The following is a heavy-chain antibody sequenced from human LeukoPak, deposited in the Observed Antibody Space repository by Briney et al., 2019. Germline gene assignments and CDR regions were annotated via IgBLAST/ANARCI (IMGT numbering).Heavy chain of an antibody. CDR2: IYSGGST. Sequence: GGSLSLSCPASGFTVSTNHKICVRQAPGRALEGVSVIYSGGSTYYADSVKGRFTISRDNSKNTLYLQMNSLRAEDTAVYYCARGVGATFFDYWGQGTLVTVSS. CDR3: ARGVGATFFDY. CDR1: GFTVSTNH. J-gene: IGHJ4*02. D-gene: IGHD1-26*01. V-gene: IGHV3-53*01.